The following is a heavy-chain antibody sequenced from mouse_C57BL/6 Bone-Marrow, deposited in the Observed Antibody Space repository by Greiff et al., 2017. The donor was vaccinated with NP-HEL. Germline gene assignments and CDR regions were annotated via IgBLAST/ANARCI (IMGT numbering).Heavy chain of an antibody. D-gene: IGHD1-1*01. CDR1: GFSLTSYA. CDR3: ARNVGQYGSIHDGCAY. CDR2: IWTGGGT. V-gene: IGHV2-9-1*01. J-gene: IGHJ3*01. Sequence: QVQLQQSGPGLVAPSQSLSITCTVSGFSLTSYAISWVRQPPGKGLEWLGVIWTGGGTNYNSALKSRLSISKDNSKSQVFLKMNSLQTDDTAMYYCARNVGQYGSIHDGCAYWGQGTLLSVCA.